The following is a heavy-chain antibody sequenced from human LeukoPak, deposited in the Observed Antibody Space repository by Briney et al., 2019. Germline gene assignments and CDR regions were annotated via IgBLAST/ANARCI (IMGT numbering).Heavy chain of an antibody. CDR3: ARGRGYYGSGSYWWFDP. CDR1: SGSINNYY. V-gene: IGHV4-59*12. CDR2: ILSSGST. J-gene: IGHJ5*02. D-gene: IGHD3-10*01. Sequence: SETLSLTCTVSSGSINNYYWSWIRQTPGKGLEWIGYILSSGSTNYNPSVKSRVTISVDTSKNQFSLKLSSVTAADTAVYYCARGRGYYGSGSYWWFDPWGQGTLVTVSS.